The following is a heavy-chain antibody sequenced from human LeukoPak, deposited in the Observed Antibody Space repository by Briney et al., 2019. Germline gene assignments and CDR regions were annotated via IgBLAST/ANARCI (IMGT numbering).Heavy chain of an antibody. V-gene: IGHV3-23*01. J-gene: IGHJ4*02. D-gene: IGHD3-10*01. CDR2: ISGSGGST. Sequence: GGSLRLSCAASGLTFSSYAMSWVRQAPGKGLEWVSAISGSGGSTYYADSVKGRFTISRDNSKNTLYLQMNSLRAEDTAVYYCAKAGSLVRGVFDYWGQGTLVTVSS. CDR3: AKAGSLVRGVFDY. CDR1: GLTFSSYA.